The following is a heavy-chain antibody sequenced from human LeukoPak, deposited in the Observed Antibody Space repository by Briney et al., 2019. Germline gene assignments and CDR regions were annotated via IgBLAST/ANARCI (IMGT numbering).Heavy chain of an antibody. CDR2: ISGSGGST. CDR3: ARVGIVGATGGFDY. CDR1: GFTFSSYA. Sequence: GGSLRLSCATSGFTFSSYAMSWVRQAPGKGLEWVSAISGSGGSTYYADSVKGRFTISRDNAKNTLYLQMNSLRAEDTAVYCCARVGIVGATGGFDYWGQGTLVTVSS. J-gene: IGHJ4*02. D-gene: IGHD1-26*01. V-gene: IGHV3-23*01.